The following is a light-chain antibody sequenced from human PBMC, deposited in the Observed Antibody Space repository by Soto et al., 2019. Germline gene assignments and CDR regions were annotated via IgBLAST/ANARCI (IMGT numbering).Light chain of an antibody. CDR2: GAS. CDR1: QSVTSSY. CDR3: QQYGGLPT. J-gene: IGKJ1*01. V-gene: IGKV3-20*01. Sequence: EIMMTQSPVTLSVSPGERATLYCRASQSVTSSYIAWYQQKSGQAPRLLLYGASSRATGIPDRFRGSGSGTDFTLTISRLEPEDFAVYYCQQYGGLPTFGQGTKVDNK.